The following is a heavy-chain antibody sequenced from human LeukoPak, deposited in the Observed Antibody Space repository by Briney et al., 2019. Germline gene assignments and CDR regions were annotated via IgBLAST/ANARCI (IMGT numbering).Heavy chain of an antibody. J-gene: IGHJ5*02. CDR3: TTDSFTVVVPAAKGP. CDR2: IKSKIDDGTT. V-gene: IGHV3-15*01. D-gene: IGHD2-2*01. Sequence: GGSLRLSCAASGFIFSNAWMSWVRQAPGKGLEWVGRIKSKIDDGTTEHAAPVKGRFTISRDDSKNTLYLQMNSLKTEDTAVYYCTTDSFTVVVPAAKGPWGQGTLVTVSS. CDR1: GFIFSNAW.